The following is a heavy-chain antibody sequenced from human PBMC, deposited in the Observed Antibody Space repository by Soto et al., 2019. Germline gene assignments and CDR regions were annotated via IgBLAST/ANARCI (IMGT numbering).Heavy chain of an antibody. CDR2: ISSDGRTT. CDR3: VRGNSGYGNFDY. V-gene: IGHV3-74*01. CDR1: GFALSGYW. Sequence: GGSLRLSCAASGFALSGYWMHWVRQVPGKGLVWVSRISSDGRTTNYADSVGGRFTISRDNAKNTLYVQMNSLRAEDTAVYYCVRGNSGYGNFDYWGQGTLVNV. J-gene: IGHJ4*02. D-gene: IGHD5-12*01.